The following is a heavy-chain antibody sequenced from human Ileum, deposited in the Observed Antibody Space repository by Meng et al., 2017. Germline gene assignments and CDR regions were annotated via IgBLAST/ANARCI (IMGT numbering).Heavy chain of an antibody. J-gene: IGHJ4*02. V-gene: IGHV4-30-4*01. CDR3: ARDRGGSYYFDY. Sequence: QVQLQESGPGLLKSSQTLSLTCTVSGGSISIGDYYWSWVRQPPGKGLEWIGYIYYSGSTYYNSSLKSRAIMSVDTSKNHFSLKLSSVSAADTAVYYCARDRGGSYYFDYWGQGTLVTVSS. CDR1: GGSISIGDYY. CDR2: IYYSGST. D-gene: IGHD2-15*01.